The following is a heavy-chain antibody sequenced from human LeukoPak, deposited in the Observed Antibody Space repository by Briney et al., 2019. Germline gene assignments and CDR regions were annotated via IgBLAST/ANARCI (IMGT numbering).Heavy chain of an antibody. J-gene: IGHJ6*02. CDR2: ISGSGGST. V-gene: IGHV3-23*01. D-gene: IGHD2-2*02. CDR3: AKEYCSSTSCYINGYYGMDV. CDR1: GFTVNNNH. Sequence: PGGSLRLSCAASGFTVNNNHMSWVRQAPGKGLEWVSAISGSGGSTYYADSVKGRFTISRDNSKNTLYLQMNSLRAEDTAVYYCAKEYCSSTSCYINGYYGMDVWGQGTTVTVSS.